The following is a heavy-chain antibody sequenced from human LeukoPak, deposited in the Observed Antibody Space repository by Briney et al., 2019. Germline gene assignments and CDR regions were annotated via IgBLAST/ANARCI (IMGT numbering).Heavy chain of an antibody. J-gene: IGHJ4*02. CDR3: AKVGLGGGYNLRSYFDS. CDR1: GFTFDDYA. D-gene: IGHD5-24*01. CDR2: ISWNSGST. Sequence: GRSLRLSCAASGFTFDDYAMHWVRQAPGKGLEWVSGISWNSGSTGYADPVKGRFTISRDNAKNSLYLQMNSLRAEDTALYYCAKVGLGGGYNLRSYFDSWGQGTLVTVSS. V-gene: IGHV3-9*01.